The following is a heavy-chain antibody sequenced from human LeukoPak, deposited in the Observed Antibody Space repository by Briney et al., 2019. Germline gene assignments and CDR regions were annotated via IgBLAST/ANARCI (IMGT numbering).Heavy chain of an antibody. V-gene: IGHV3-74*01. CDR3: AREGGYDPFEY. Sequence: GGSLRPSCAASGITFSYYWMHWVRQAPGKGLVWVSRIDADGSSATYADSVKGRFTISRDNAKNTLYLQLNSLRAEDTAVYYCAREGGYDPFEYWGQGTLVTVSS. CDR1: GITFSYYW. CDR2: IDADGSSA. D-gene: IGHD5-12*01. J-gene: IGHJ4*02.